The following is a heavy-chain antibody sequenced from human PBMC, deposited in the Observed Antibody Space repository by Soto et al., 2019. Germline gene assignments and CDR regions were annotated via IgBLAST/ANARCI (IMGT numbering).Heavy chain of an antibody. D-gene: IGHD6-19*01. J-gene: IGHJ4*02. CDR3: TRAHRGGWYADY. Sequence: GGSLRLSCAASGFTFHDYPMHWVRQVPGKGLEWVGFIRSKAYGGTTEYAASVKGRFTISRDDSKSIAYLQMNSLKTEDTAVYFCTRAHRGGWYADYWGQGALVTVSS. CDR1: GFTFHDYP. CDR2: IRSKAYGGTT. V-gene: IGHV3-49*04.